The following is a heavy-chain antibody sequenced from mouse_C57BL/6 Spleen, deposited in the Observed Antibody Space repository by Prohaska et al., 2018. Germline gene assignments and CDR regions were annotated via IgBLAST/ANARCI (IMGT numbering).Heavy chain of an antibody. J-gene: IGHJ4*01. CDR2: INPDSRTI. Sequence: EVKLLQSGGGLVQPGGSLKLSCAASGIDFSRYWMSWVRRDPGKGLEWIGEINPDSRTINYSPSLKDKFIISRYNGKNTLYLKMSKVRSEDRALYYCARLRGDYWGQGTSVTVSS. V-gene: IGHV4-1*01. CDR3: ARLRGDY. CDR1: GIDFSRYW.